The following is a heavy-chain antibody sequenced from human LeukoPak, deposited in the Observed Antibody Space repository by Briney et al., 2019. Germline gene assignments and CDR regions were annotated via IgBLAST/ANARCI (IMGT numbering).Heavy chain of an antibody. CDR1: GGSISSGGYY. D-gene: IGHD1-14*01. Sequence: PSQTLSLTCTVSGGSISSGGYYWSWIRQHPGKGLEWIGYIYYSGSTNYNPSLKSRVTISIDTSKNQFSLKLSSVTAADTAVYYCAEGYNPYYFDYWGQGALVTVSS. CDR3: AEGYNPYYFDY. CDR2: IYYSGST. J-gene: IGHJ4*02. V-gene: IGHV4-31*03.